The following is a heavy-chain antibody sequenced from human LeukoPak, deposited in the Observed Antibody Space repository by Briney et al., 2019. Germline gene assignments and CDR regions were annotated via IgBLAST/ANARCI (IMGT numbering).Heavy chain of an antibody. J-gene: IGHJ4*02. Sequence: GGSLRLSCAASGFTFSSYAMSWVRQAPGKGLEWVSSISSSSSYIYYADSVKGRFTISRDNAKNSLYLQMNSLRAEDTAVYYCARELGYCSGGSCYSMWDYWGQGTLVTVSS. CDR2: ISSSSSYI. CDR1: GFTFSSYA. CDR3: ARELGYCSGGSCYSMWDY. D-gene: IGHD2-15*01. V-gene: IGHV3-21*01.